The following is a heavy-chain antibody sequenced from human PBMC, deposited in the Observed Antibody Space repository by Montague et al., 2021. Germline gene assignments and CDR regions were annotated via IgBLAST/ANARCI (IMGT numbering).Heavy chain of an antibody. Sequence: LVKPTQTLTLTCSVSGDSINGWYWSWIRQPPGKGLEWIGSVFYSGATNYNPSLKSRVTMSADTSKNQVSLKVNSVTAADTAVYYCARQGFYESGGFFIWGLGTLVTVSS. D-gene: IGHD3-22*01. CDR2: VFYSGAT. J-gene: IGHJ4*02. CDR3: ARQGFYESGGFFI. V-gene: IGHV4-59*01. CDR1: GDSINGWY.